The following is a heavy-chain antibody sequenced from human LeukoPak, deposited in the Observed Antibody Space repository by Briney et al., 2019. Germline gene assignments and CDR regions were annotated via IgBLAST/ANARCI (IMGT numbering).Heavy chain of an antibody. Sequence: GGSLRLSCAASGFTVSSNYMSWVRQAPGKGLEWVSVIYSGGSTYYADPVKGRFTISRDNSKNTLYLQMNSLRTEDTAVYYCAKDQAEEWEPDAFDIWGQGTVVTVSS. V-gene: IGHV3-53*05. CDR3: AKDQAEEWEPDAFDI. CDR1: GFTVSSNY. CDR2: IYSGGST. J-gene: IGHJ3*02. D-gene: IGHD1-26*01.